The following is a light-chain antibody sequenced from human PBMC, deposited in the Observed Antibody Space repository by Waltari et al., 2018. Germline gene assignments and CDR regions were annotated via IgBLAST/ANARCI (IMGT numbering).Light chain of an antibody. V-gene: IGLV3-1*01. CDR2: QDN. Sequence: SYELTQSPSVSVSPGLTASITCAGYTLGNRYVTWYQQKQGQSPVLVIYQDNRRPSWIPERFSGSNSENTATLTISGTQAMDEADYYCQAWDSSTAVFGGGTKLTVL. CDR1: TLGNRY. CDR3: QAWDSSTAV. J-gene: IGLJ2*01.